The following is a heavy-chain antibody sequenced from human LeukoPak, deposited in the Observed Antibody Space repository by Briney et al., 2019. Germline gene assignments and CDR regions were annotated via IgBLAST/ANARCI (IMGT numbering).Heavy chain of an antibody. CDR3: AKAGSSSWYGYFDY. CDR2: INWNGGST. J-gene: IGHJ4*02. V-gene: IGHV3-20*04. D-gene: IGHD6-13*01. CDR1: GFTFDDYG. Sequence: GGSLRLSCAASGFTFDDYGMSWVRQAPGKGLEWVSGINWNGGSTGYADSVKGRFTISRDNAKNSLYLQMNSLRAEDMALYYCAKAGSSSWYGYFDYWGQGTLVTVSS.